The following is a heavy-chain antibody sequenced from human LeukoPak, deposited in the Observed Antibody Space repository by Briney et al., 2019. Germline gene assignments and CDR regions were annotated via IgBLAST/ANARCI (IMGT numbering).Heavy chain of an antibody. CDR1: GFTLSDHY. Sequence: GGSLRLSCAASGFTLSDHYMDWVRQAPGKGLEWVGRTRNKANSYSTEYATSVKGRFTISRDDSKNSLYLQMNNLKTEDTAVYYCARAGDYYSTGDCWGQGTLVTVSS. J-gene: IGHJ4*02. CDR2: TRNKANSYST. CDR3: ARAGDYYSTGDC. D-gene: IGHD3-22*01. V-gene: IGHV3-72*01.